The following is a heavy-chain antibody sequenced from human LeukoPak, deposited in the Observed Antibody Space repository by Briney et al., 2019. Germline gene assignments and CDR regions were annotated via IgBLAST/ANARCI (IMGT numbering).Heavy chain of an antibody. Sequence: MTSETLSLTCTVSGGSISGYYWSWIRQPPGKGLEWIGYIFYSGSTNYNPSLKSRVTISVDTSKNQFSLKLSSVTAADTAVYYCARENYFDSWGQGTLVTVSS. CDR2: IFYSGST. V-gene: IGHV4-59*01. J-gene: IGHJ4*02. CDR1: GGSISGYY. CDR3: ARENYFDS.